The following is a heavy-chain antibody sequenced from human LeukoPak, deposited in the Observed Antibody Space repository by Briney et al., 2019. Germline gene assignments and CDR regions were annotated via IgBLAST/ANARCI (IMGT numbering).Heavy chain of an antibody. D-gene: IGHD4-11*01. Sequence: SETLSLTCSVSDYFISGGYYWGWIREPPGKGLEWIGSIYHSGSTYYNPSLKSRVTISVDTSKNKFSLNLTSVTTADTAMYYCARGRLQSLDNWGQGTLVTVSS. V-gene: IGHV4-38-2*02. CDR3: ARGRLQSLDN. CDR2: IYHSGST. CDR1: DYFISGGYY. J-gene: IGHJ4*02.